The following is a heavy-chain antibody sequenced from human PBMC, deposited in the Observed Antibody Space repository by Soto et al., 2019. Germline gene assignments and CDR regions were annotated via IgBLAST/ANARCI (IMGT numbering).Heavy chain of an antibody. CDR3: ARWPDGYYYYGMDV. CDR1: GYTFTSYD. CDR2: MNPNSGNT. Sequence: QVQLVQSGAEVKKPGASVKVSCKASGYTFTSYDINWVRQATGQGLEWMGWMNPNSGNTGYAQKFQGRVTMTRNTSISTAYMELSSLRYEDTAGYYCARWPDGYYYYGMDVWGQGTTVTVS. J-gene: IGHJ6*02. V-gene: IGHV1-8*01.